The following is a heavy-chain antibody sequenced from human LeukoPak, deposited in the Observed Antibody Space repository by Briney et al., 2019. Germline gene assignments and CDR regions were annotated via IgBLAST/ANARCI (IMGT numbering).Heavy chain of an antibody. CDR1: GGSISSSSYY. J-gene: IGHJ3*02. D-gene: IGHD6-19*01. CDR3: ARDIGVPDYDAFEM. Sequence: SETLSLTCTVSGGSISSSSYYWGWIRQPPGKGLEWIGSIYYSGSTYYSPSLKSRLTMSVDTSQNQVSLKLSSVTAADTAVYYCARDIGVPDYDAFEMWGQGTMVTVSS. V-gene: IGHV4-39*07. CDR2: IYYSGST.